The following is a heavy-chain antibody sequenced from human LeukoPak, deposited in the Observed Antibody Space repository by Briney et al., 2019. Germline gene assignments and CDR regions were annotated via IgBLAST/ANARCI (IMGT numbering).Heavy chain of an antibody. J-gene: IGHJ4*02. CDR1: GFTFSSYG. Sequence: GRSLRLSCAASGFTFSSYGMHWVRQAPGKGLEWVAVISYDGSNKYYADSVKGRFTISRDNSKNTLYLQMNSLRAEDTAVCYCAKEVGATLGGLDYWGQGTLVTVSS. D-gene: IGHD1-26*01. CDR2: ISYDGSNK. V-gene: IGHV3-30*18. CDR3: AKEVGATLGGLDY.